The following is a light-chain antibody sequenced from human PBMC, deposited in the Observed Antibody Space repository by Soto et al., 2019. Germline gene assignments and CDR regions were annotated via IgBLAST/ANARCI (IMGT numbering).Light chain of an antibody. CDR2: GAS. J-gene: IGKJ1*01. CDR1: QSVSSSY. CDR3: QQYCSSPKT. V-gene: IGKV3-20*01. Sequence: EIVLTQSPGTLSLSPGERATLSCRASQSVSSSYLAWYQQKPGQAPRLLIYGASSRATGIPDRFSGSGSGTDFTITISRLEHEDFEVYYCQQYCSSPKTFGQGTKVEIK.